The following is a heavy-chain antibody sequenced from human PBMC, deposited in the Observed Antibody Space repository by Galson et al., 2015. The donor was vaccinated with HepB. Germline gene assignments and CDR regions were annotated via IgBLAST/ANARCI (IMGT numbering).Heavy chain of an antibody. V-gene: IGHV3-30*04. J-gene: IGHJ4*02. CDR3: ARAYSSGWYSYRRGFDY. CDR2: ISYDGSNK. D-gene: IGHD6-19*01. Sequence: SLRLSCAASGFTFSSYAMHWVRQAPGKGLEWVAAISYDGSNKYYADSVKGRFTISRDNSKNTLYLQMNSLRAEDTAVYYCARAYSSGWYSYRRGFDYWGQGTLVTVSS. CDR1: GFTFSSYA.